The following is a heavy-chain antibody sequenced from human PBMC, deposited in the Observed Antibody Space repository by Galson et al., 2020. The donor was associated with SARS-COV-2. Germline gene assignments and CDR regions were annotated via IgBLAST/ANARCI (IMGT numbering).Heavy chain of an antibody. CDR1: GGSITYYY. Sequence: ASETLSLTCTVSGGSITYYYWSWIRQPPGKGLEWIGYIYHSGDTHYNPSLKSRVTISVDTSKTHFSLKLNSVTPADTAVYYCARDYRHKRPAAISNDYYAMDFWGRGTTVTVSS. CDR3: ARDYRHKRPAAISNDYYAMDF. D-gene: IGHD2-2*01. V-gene: IGHV4-59*01. CDR2: IYHSGDT. J-gene: IGHJ6*02.